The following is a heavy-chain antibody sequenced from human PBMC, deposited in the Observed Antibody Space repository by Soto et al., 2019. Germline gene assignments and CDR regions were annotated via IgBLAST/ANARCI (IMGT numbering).Heavy chain of an antibody. CDR1: GYTFSTYG. D-gene: IGHD1-1*01. CDR3: ARDWKGAEGFDP. CDR2: IGADNGDT. J-gene: IGHJ5*02. V-gene: IGHV1-18*01. Sequence: QVQLVQSGAEVKKPGASVKVSRKASGYTFSTYGFSWVRQAPGQGLEWMGWIGADNGDTNYAQNFQGGVTMTTDTSTTTSYMELRSLTSDDTAVYFCARDWKGAEGFDPWGQGTLVTVSS.